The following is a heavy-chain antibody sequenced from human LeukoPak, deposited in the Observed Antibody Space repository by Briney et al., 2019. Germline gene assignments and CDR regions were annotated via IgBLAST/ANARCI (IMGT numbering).Heavy chain of an antibody. CDR1: SDSITGYY. Sequence: SETLSLTCTVSSDSITGYYWSWVRQPVGKGLEWIGQIYTSGITSYNPSLKSRVTMSVDRPKNQFSLKVSSVTAADTALYYCARLHQSGTTDYWGQGTLVTVSS. J-gene: IGHJ4*02. V-gene: IGHV4-4*07. D-gene: IGHD1-1*01. CDR2: IYTSGIT. CDR3: ARLHQSGTTDY.